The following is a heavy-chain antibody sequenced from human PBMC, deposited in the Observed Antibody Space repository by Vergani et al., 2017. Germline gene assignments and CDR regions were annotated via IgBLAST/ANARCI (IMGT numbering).Heavy chain of an antibody. J-gene: IGHJ2*01. Sequence: QVQLEESGPGLVKPSETLSLTCTVSGGSFNTYYWSWIRQSPGKGLEWIGYIYSTGSTNYNPSLKSRVTISVDTSKNQFSLKLSSVTAADTAVYYCARDRSWPDWYFDLWGRGTLVTVSS. CDR1: GGSFNTYY. CDR3: ARDRSWPDWYFDL. V-gene: IGHV4-59*13. CDR2: IYSTGST.